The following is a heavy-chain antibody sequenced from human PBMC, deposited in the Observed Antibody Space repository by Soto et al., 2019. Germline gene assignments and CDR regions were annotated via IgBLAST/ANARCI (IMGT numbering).Heavy chain of an antibody. J-gene: IGHJ4*02. CDR1: GASVSSGNYY. D-gene: IGHD1-26*01. CDR2: ISYSGST. V-gene: IGHV4-61*01. CDR3: ARGSGSYYAY. Sequence: QVQLQESGPGLVKPSETLSLTCTVSGASVSSGNYYWSWIRQPPGKGLECIGYISYSGSTNYNPSLKSRVTISIDTSKNRLSLKLSSVTAADTAVYYCARGSGSYYAYWGQGTLVTVSS.